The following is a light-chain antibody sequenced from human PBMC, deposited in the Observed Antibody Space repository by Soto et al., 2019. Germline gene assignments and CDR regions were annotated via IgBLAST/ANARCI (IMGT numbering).Light chain of an antibody. CDR2: DTN. Sequence: QAVVTQEPSLTVSPGGTVTLTCGSSTGTVSSGHYPYWFQQKPGQAPRALIYDTNNKNSWTPARFSGSLLGGKAALTLSGAQPEDEAEYYCLLSYSGTWVFGGGTQLTVL. J-gene: IGLJ3*02. V-gene: IGLV7-46*01. CDR1: TGTVSSGHY. CDR3: LLSYSGTWV.